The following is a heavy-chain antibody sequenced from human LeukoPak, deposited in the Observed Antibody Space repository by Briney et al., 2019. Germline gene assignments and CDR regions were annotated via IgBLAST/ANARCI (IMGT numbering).Heavy chain of an antibody. Sequence: EGSLTLLCAASVHTHCIYSTNGARHATGGARAGGSSITSSSSIYYADSVKGRFTISRDNAKNSLYLQMNSLRAEDTAVYYCARVPEYLDILIAYPPAPDYWGQGTLVTVSS. CDR1: VHTHCIYS. CDR2: ITSSSSI. D-gene: IGHD3-9*01. J-gene: IGHJ4*02. V-gene: IGHV3-21*01. CDR3: ARVPEYLDILIAYPPAPDY.